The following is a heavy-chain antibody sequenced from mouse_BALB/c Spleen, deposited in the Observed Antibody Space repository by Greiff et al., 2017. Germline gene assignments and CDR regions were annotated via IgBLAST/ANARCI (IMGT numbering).Heavy chain of an antibody. CDR1: GYTFTSYW. D-gene: IGHD2-1*01. V-gene: IGHV1-7*01. Sequence: VQLVESGAELAKPGASVKMSCKASGYTFTSYWMHWVKQRPGQGLEWIGYINPSTGYTEYNQKFKDKATLTADKSSSTAYMQLSSLTSEDSAVYYCATIYSWFAYWGQGTLVTVSA. CDR3: ATIYSWFAY. CDR2: INPSTGYT. J-gene: IGHJ3*01.